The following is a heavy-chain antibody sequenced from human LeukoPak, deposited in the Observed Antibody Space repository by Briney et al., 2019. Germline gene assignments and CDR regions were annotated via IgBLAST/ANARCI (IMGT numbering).Heavy chain of an antibody. J-gene: IGHJ5*02. V-gene: IGHV3-30*02. D-gene: IGHD3-3*01. CDR2: VQNDGSDK. Sequence: GGSLRLSCAASGFTFSNYGMHWVRQTPGKGLEWVTFVQNDGSDKFFADSVKGRFTISRDNSKNTLYLQMNSLRAEDTAVYYCAKARTIFNWFDPWGQGTLVTVSS. CDR1: GFTFSNYG. CDR3: AKARTIFNWFDP.